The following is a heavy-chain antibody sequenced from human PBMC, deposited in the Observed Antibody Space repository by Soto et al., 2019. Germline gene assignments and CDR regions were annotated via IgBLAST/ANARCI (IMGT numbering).Heavy chain of an antibody. D-gene: IGHD5-12*01. CDR1: GFTFSDHY. J-gene: IGHJ4*02. CDR2: TRSKANSYTT. V-gene: IGHV3-72*01. Sequence: GGSLRLSCAASGFTFSDHYMDWVRQAPGKGLEWVGRTRSKANSYTTEYAASVKGRFTISRDDSKNSLYLQMNSLKTEDTAVYYCARSMVATGGASDYWGQGTLVTVSS. CDR3: ARSMVATGGASDY.